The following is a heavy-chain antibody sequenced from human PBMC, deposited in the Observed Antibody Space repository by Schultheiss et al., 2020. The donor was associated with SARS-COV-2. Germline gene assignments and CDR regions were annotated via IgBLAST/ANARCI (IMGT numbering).Heavy chain of an antibody. J-gene: IGHJ5*02. CDR1: GGSISSGYY. D-gene: IGHD3-3*01. CDR3: AKSIIPPHSHWFDP. Sequence: SETLSLTCAVSGGSISSGYYWGWIRQPPGKGLEWIGEINHSGSTNYNPSLKSRVTISVDTSKNQFSLNVNSVTAADTAVYYCAKSIIPPHSHWFDPWGRGTLVTVSS. CDR2: INHSGST. V-gene: IGHV4-38-2*01.